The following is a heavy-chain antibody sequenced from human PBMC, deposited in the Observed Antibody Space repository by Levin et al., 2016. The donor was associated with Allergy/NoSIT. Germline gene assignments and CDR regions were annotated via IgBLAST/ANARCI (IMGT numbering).Heavy chain of an antibody. CDR3: ARDRLYSSSWYEAAYYYYYYGMDV. J-gene: IGHJ6*02. D-gene: IGHD6-13*01. V-gene: IGHV3-30*03. Sequence: VRQAPGKGLEWVAVISYDGSNKYYADSVKGRFTISRDNSKNTLYLQMNSLRAEDTAVYYCARDRLYSSSWYEAAYYYYYYGMDVWGQGTTVTVSS. CDR2: ISYDGSNK.